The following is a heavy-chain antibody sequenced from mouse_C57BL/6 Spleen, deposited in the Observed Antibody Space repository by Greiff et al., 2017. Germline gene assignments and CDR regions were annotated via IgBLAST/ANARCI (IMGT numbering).Heavy chain of an antibody. Sequence: EVKLQESGPELVKPGASVKMSCKASGYTFTDYNMHWVKQSHGKSLEWIGYINPNNGGTSYNQKFKGKATLTVNKSSSTAYMELRSLTSEDSAVYYGARSGLYAMDYWGQGTSVTVSS. CDR2: INPNNGGT. CDR1: GYTFTDYN. D-gene: IGHD3-1*01. V-gene: IGHV1-22*01. J-gene: IGHJ4*01. CDR3: ARSGLYAMDY.